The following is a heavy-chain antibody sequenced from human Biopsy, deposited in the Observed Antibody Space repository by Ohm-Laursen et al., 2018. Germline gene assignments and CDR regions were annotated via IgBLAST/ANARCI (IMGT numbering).Heavy chain of an antibody. J-gene: IGHJ4*02. CDR3: ARSRNDLGGMYFDS. CDR1: GGSIGGSGDY. Sequence: TLSLTCTVSGGSIGGSGDYWSWIRQPAGKGLEWIGHTYKGGNTNHNPSLKSRVSMSVDTSKSQFSLKLTSATVGDTAVYYCARSRNDLGGMYFDSWGQGSLVTVSS. CDR2: TYKGGNT. V-gene: IGHV4-61*09.